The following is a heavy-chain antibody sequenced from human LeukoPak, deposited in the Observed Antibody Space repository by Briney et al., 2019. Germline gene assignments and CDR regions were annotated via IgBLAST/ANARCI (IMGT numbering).Heavy chain of an antibody. J-gene: IGHJ4*02. D-gene: IGHD3-3*01. CDR1: GYTFTGYY. V-gene: IGHV1-2*02. Sequence: ASVKVSCKAPGYTFTGYYMHWVRQAPGQGLEWMGWINPNSGGTNYAQKFQGRVTMTRDTSISTAYMELSRLRSDDTAVYYCARGNRITIFGVASPHFDYWGQGTLVTVSS. CDR2: INPNSGGT. CDR3: ARGNRITIFGVASPHFDY.